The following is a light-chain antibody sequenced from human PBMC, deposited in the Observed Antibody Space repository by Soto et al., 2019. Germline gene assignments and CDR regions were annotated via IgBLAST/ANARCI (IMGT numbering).Light chain of an antibody. J-gene: IGLJ1*01. CDR2: DVS. Sequence: QSALTQPASVSGSPGQSVTISCTGTSSDVGDYNYVSWYQQHPGKAPKLMLYDVSNRPSGISNRFSGSKSGNTASLTISGLQAEDAADYYCCSYTRSSTLFGTGTKLTVL. CDR3: CSYTRSSTL. CDR1: SSDVGDYNY. V-gene: IGLV2-14*01.